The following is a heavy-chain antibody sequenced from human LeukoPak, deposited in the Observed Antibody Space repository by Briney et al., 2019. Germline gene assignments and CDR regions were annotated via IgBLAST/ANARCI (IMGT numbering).Heavy chain of an antibody. CDR1: GFTFSSYA. D-gene: IGHD2-21*02. V-gene: IGHV3-23*01. CDR3: AKVSAPPAYCGGDCYSGIDY. CDR2: ISASGGST. Sequence: GGSLRLSCAASGFTFSSYAMSWVRQAPGKGLEWVSAISASGGSTYYADSVKGRFTISRDNSKNTLYLQMNSLRAEDTAVYYCAKVSAPPAYCGGDCYSGIDYWGQGTLVTVSS. J-gene: IGHJ4*02.